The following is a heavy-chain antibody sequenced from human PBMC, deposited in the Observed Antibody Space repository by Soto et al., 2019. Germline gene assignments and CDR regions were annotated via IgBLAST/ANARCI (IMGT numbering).Heavy chain of an antibody. CDR3: AREAVYSNWFDP. V-gene: IGHV4-59*12. CDR2: IYYSGTT. Sequence: SETLSLTCTVSGGSINPYYWGWIRQPPGKGLEWIGNIYYSGTTNYHPSLKSRVTISLDTSKNQFSLKLSSVTAADTAVYYCAREAVYSNWFDPWGQGTLVTVSS. CDR1: GGSINPYY. D-gene: IGHD2-8*01. J-gene: IGHJ5*02.